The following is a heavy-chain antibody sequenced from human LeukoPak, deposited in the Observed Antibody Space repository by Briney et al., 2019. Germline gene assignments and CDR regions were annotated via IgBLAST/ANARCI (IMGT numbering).Heavy chain of an antibody. V-gene: IGHV3-74*01. D-gene: IGHD5-18*01. CDR1: GFTFSSYW. Sequence: GGSLRLSCAASGFTFSSYWMHWVRQAPGKGLVWVSRINSDGSSTSYADSVKGRLTISRDNAKNTLYLQMNSLRAEDTAVYYCAREVQRGYSSGYMDVWGKGTTVTVSS. CDR2: INSDGSST. J-gene: IGHJ6*03. CDR3: AREVQRGYSSGYMDV.